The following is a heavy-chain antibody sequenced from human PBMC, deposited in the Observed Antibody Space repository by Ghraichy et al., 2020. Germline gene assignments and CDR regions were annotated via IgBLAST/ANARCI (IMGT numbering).Heavy chain of an antibody. CDR2: FSGYSGST. Sequence: GSLRLSCAASGFTFSTYAMSWVRQAPGKGLEWVSTFSGYSGSTYYADSVKGRFTISRDSSKNTLFLQINSLRAEDTAVYYCAKHGSGSLSRCYFDLWGRGTLVTVSS. CDR1: GFTFSTYA. D-gene: IGHD3-10*01. V-gene: IGHV3-23*01. CDR3: AKHGSGSLSRCYFDL. J-gene: IGHJ2*01.